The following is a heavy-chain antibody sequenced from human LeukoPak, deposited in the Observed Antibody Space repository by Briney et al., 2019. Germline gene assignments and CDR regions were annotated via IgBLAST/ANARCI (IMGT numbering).Heavy chain of an antibody. Sequence: PSETLSLTCTVSGGSISSYYWSWIRQPAGEGLEWIGRIYTSGSTNYNPSLKSRVTISVDKSKNQFSLKLSSVTAADTAVYYCARNYYDSNGYRYFDYWGQGTPVTVSS. CDR2: IYTSGST. CDR1: GGSISSYY. D-gene: IGHD3-22*01. J-gene: IGHJ4*02. CDR3: ARNYYDSNGYRYFDY. V-gene: IGHV4-4*07.